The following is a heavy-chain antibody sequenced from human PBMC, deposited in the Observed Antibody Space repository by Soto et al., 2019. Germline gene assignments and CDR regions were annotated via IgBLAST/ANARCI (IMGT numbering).Heavy chain of an antibody. Sequence: QAGGSLRLSCSASGFTFSSYAMHWVRQAPGKGLEYVSAISSNGGSTYYADSVKGRFTISRDNSKNTLYLQMSSLRAEDTAVYYCVKGTDASPFDYWGQGTLVTVSS. CDR3: VKGTDASPFDY. CDR1: GFTFSSYA. V-gene: IGHV3-64D*06. D-gene: IGHD2-8*02. J-gene: IGHJ4*02. CDR2: ISSNGGST.